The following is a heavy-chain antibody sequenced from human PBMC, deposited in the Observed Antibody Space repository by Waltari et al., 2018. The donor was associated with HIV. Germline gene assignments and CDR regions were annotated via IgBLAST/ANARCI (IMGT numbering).Heavy chain of an antibody. Sequence: EEQLVESGGGLVQPGGSVRLSCAASGFTFSANWMHWVRQVPGKGLVWVSRINSDGSDTLTADSVKGRFTISRDNAKNTLYLQMNSLRPEDTAVYYCVKGAPFDYWGQGALVAVSS. J-gene: IGHJ4*02. CDR3: VKGAPFDY. CDR1: GFTFSANW. CDR2: INSDGSDT. V-gene: IGHV3-74*03.